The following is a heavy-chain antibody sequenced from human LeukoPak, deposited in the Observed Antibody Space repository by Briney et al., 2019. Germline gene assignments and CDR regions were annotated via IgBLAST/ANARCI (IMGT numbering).Heavy chain of an antibody. CDR1: GRSISSYY. D-gene: IGHD6-25*01. V-gene: IGHV4-59*01. CDR2: IYYSGST. Sequence: SETLSLTCTVSGRSISSYYWSWIRQPPGKGLEWIGYIYYSGSTNYNPSLKSRVTISVDTSKNQFSLKLSSVTAADTAVYYCARGDERSAFDIWGQGTMVTVSS. CDR3: ARGDERSAFDI. J-gene: IGHJ3*02.